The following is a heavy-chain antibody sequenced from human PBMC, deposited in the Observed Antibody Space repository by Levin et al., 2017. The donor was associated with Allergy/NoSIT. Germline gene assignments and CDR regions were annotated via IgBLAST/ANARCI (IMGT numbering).Heavy chain of an antibody. CDR1: GGSISSGDYY. CDR2: IYYSGST. J-gene: IGHJ4*02. CDR3: ARGYNWNYGRLGYFDY. D-gene: IGHD1-7*01. Sequence: SETLSLTCTVSGGSISSGDYYWSWIRQPPGKGLEWIGYIYYSGSTYYNPSLKSRVTISVDTSKNQFSLKLSSVTAADTAVYYCARGYNWNYGRLGYFDYWGQGTLVTVSS. V-gene: IGHV4-30-4*01.